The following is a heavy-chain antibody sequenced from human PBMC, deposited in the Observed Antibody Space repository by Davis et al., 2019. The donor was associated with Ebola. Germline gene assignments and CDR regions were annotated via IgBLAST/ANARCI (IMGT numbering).Heavy chain of an antibody. Sequence: PGGSLRLSCKGSGYSFTSYWIGWVRQMPGKGLEWMGIIYPGDSDTRYSPSFQGQVTISADKSISTAYLQWSSLKASDTAMYYCARREPVAGTIDYWGQGTLVTASS. CDR1: GYSFTSYW. CDR3: ARREPVAGTIDY. D-gene: IGHD6-19*01. V-gene: IGHV5-51*01. J-gene: IGHJ4*02. CDR2: IYPGDSDT.